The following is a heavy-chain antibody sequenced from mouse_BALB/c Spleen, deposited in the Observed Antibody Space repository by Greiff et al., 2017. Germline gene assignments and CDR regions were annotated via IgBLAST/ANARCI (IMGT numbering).Heavy chain of an antibody. D-gene: IGHD2-3*01. CDR3: ARSPDLSRYAMDY. Sequence: QVQLKESGPELVKPGASVRISCKASGYTFTSYYIHWVKQRPGQGLEWIGWIYPGNVNTKYNEKFKGKATLTADKSSSTAYMQLSSLTSEDSAVYFCARSPDLSRYAMDYWGQGTSVTVSS. J-gene: IGHJ4*01. CDR1: GYTFTSYY. CDR2: IYPGNVNT. V-gene: IGHV1S56*01.